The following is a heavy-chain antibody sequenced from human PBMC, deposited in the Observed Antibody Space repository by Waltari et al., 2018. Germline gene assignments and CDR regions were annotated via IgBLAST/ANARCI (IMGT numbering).Heavy chain of an antibody. CDR3: ARDIGGYSYGYQPNWFDP. Sequence: QVQLQESGPGLVKPSETLSLTCTVSGGSISSYYWSWIRQPPGKGLEWIGYIYTSGSTNYHPSLKSRVTISVDTSKNQFSLKLSSVTAADTAVYYCARDIGGYSYGYQPNWFDPWGQGTLVTVSS. CDR2: IYTSGST. D-gene: IGHD5-18*01. J-gene: IGHJ5*02. V-gene: IGHV4-4*09. CDR1: GGSISSYY.